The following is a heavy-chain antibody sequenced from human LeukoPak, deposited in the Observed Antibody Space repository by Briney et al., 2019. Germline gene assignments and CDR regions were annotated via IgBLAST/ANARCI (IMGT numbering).Heavy chain of an antibody. J-gene: IGHJ4*02. Sequence: GGSLRLSRAASGFTFSSYAMSWVRQAPGKGLEWVSSISSSRIYIYYADSVKGRFTISRDNAKNSLYLQMNSLRAEDTAVYYCAREREYNYGHMLGYWGQGTLVTVSS. CDR1: GFTFSSYA. D-gene: IGHD5-18*01. V-gene: IGHV3-21*01. CDR2: ISSSRIYI. CDR3: AREREYNYGHMLGY.